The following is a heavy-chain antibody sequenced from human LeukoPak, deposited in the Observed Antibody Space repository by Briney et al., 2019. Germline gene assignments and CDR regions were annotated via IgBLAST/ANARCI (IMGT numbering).Heavy chain of an antibody. CDR3: ARQVVGGNFDY. CDR1: GGSISSSSYY. CDR2: IYYSGST. D-gene: IGHD2-15*01. J-gene: IGHJ4*02. V-gene: IGHV4-39*01. Sequence: SETLSLTCTVSGGSISSSSYYWGWIRQPPGKGLEWIGSIYYSGSTHYNPSLKSRVTISVDTSKNQFSLKLSSVTAADTAVYYCARQVVGGNFDYWGQGTLVTVSS.